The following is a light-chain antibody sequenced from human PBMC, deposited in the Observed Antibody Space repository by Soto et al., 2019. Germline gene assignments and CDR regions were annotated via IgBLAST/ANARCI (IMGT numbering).Light chain of an antibody. CDR3: NSYTSTNTLV. CDR2: DVT. CDR1: SSDVGGYNH. V-gene: IGLV2-14*03. J-gene: IGLJ2*01. Sequence: QSALTQPASVSGSPGQSITISCTGTSSDVGGYNHVSWYQQHPGKAPKLMIYDVTDRPSGVSNRFSGSKSGNTAYLAISGLQAEDEADYYCNSYTSTNTLVFGGGTQLTVL.